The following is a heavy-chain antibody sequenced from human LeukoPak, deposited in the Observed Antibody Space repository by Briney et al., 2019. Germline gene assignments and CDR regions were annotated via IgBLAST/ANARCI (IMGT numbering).Heavy chain of an antibody. CDR1: GFTFSTYG. CDR2: IWYDGSNK. V-gene: IGHV3-33*01. D-gene: IGHD3-10*01. Sequence: PGGSLRLSCAASGFTFSTYGMHWVRQAPGKGLEWVAVIWYDGSNKYYADSVKGRFTISRDNSKNTLYLQVNSLRAEDTAVYYCERPPTAHLGDLLWIDYWGQGTLVTVS. CDR3: ERPPTAHLGDLLWIDY. J-gene: IGHJ4*02.